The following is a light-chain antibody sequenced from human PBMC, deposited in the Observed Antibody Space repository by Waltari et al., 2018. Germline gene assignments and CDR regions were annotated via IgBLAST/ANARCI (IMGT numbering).Light chain of an antibody. V-gene: IGKV3-15*01. Sequence: IVMTQSPATLSVSPGEGATLACRVSQSVSSNLALYQQKPGQAPRLLISGASTRPTGPPVRFSGSGSGTEFTLTISSLQSEDFAVYYCQQYNNWPPLFGQGTKVEIK. J-gene: IGKJ1*01. CDR1: QSVSSN. CDR2: GAS. CDR3: QQYNNWPPL.